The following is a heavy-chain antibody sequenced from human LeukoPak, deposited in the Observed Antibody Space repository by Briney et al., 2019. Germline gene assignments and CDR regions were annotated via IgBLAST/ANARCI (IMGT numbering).Heavy chain of an antibody. CDR3: ARETEKGGYPGVIDS. CDR2: IYTSGST. CDR1: DDSISSYY. Sequence: SETLSLTCTVSDDSISSYYWSWIRQPAGKGLEGIGRIYTSGSTNYSPSLKSRVTMSLDTSKNQFSLKLSSVTAADTAVYYCARETEKGGYPGVIDSGGKGTLVTFSS. J-gene: IGHJ4*02. V-gene: IGHV4-4*07. D-gene: IGHD5-18*01.